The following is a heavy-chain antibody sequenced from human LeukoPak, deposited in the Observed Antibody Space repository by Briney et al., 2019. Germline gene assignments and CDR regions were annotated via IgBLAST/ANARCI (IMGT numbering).Heavy chain of an antibody. J-gene: IGHJ4*02. V-gene: IGHV4-4*09. CDR3: ATHVRWELLRGDYFDY. CDR1: GGSISSYY. CDR2: IYTSGST. D-gene: IGHD1-26*01. Sequence: KPSETLSLTCTVSGGSISSYYWSWIRQPPGKGLEWIGYIYTSGSTNYNPSLKSRVTISVDTSKNQFSLKLSSVTAADTAVYYCATHVRWELLRGDYFDYWGQGTLVSVSS.